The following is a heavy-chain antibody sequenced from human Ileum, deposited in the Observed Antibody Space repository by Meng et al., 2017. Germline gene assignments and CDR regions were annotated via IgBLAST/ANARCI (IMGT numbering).Heavy chain of an antibody. Sequence: VHLVQPGPEVNKPGASVKVSCKASGYTFTGYYMHWVRQAPGQGLEWMGRINPNSGGTNYAQKFQGRVTMTRDTSISTAYMELSSLRSDDTAMYYCTYGDFDYWGQGTLVTVSS. CDR2: INPNSGGT. V-gene: IGHV1-2*06. CDR3: TYGDFDY. D-gene: IGHD4-17*01. J-gene: IGHJ4*02. CDR1: GYTFTGYY.